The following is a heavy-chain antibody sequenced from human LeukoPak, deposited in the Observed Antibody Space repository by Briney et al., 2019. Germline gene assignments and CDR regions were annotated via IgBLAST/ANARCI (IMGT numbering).Heavy chain of an antibody. J-gene: IGHJ4*02. Sequence: PSETLSLTCTVSGGSIVGYYWSWIRQPPGKGLEWIAYIYSSGHTISNLSLQSRVTMSLDTSRNQFSLKLSSVTAADTAVYYCARRNYDFWSGYVSYYFDYWGQGTLVTVSS. CDR2: IYSSGHT. CDR3: ARRNYDFWSGYVSYYFDY. V-gene: IGHV4-59*08. CDR1: GGSIVGYY. D-gene: IGHD3-3*01.